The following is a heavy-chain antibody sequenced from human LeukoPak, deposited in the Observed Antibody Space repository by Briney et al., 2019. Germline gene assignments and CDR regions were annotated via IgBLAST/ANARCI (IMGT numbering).Heavy chain of an antibody. D-gene: IGHD6-19*01. J-gene: IGHJ4*02. V-gene: IGHV3-64*01. Sequence: GGSLRLSCAASGFTFNNYGMNWVRQAPGKGLECVSDISSTGVSTYYANSVKGRFTISRDNSKNTLYLQMNSLRVEDMAVYYCARRLTGYNSGYDYWGQGTLVTVSS. CDR2: ISSTGVST. CDR3: ARRLTGYNSGYDY. CDR1: GFTFNNYG.